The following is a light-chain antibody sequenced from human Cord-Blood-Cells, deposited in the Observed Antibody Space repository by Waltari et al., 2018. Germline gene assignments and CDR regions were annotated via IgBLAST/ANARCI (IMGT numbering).Light chain of an antibody. Sequence: QSALTQPASVSGSPGPSITIPCTATSRDVGSYNLVPWYQQQPGKAPKLMIYEGSKRPSGVSNRFSGSKSGNTASLTISGLQAEDEADYYCCSYAGSSTVVFGGGTKLTVL. V-gene: IGLV2-23*01. CDR3: CSYAGSSTVV. CDR2: EGS. J-gene: IGLJ2*01. CDR1: SRDVGSYNL.